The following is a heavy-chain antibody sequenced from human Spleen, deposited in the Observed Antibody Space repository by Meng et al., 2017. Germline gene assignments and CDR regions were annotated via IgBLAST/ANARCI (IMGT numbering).Heavy chain of an antibody. CDR2: IYYSGST. V-gene: IGHV4-31*03. J-gene: IGHJ4*02. CDR1: GGSISSGGYY. CDR3: ARGSPRTVTLDS. D-gene: IGHD4-17*01. Sequence: QVQLQESGPGLVKPSQTLSLTCSVSGGSISSGGYYWSWIRQHPGKGLEWIGYIYYSGSTYYNPSLKSRVSISVDTSKNQFSLKLTSVTAADTAVYFCARGSPRTVTLDSWGQGTLVTVSS.